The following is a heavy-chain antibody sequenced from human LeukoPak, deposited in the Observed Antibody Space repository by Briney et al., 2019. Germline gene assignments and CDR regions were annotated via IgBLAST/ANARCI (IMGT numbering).Heavy chain of an antibody. CDR2: INPNSGGT. J-gene: IGHJ4*02. CDR1: GYTLTGYY. D-gene: IGHD3-10*01. CDR3: ARNRGLLWFGGLLYYFDY. V-gene: IGHV1-2*02. Sequence: ASVKVSCKASGYTLTGYYMHWVRQAPGQGLEWMGWINPNSGGTNYAQKFQGRVTMTRDTSISTAYMELSRLRSDDTAVYYCARNRGLLWFGGLLYYFDYWGQGTLVTVSS.